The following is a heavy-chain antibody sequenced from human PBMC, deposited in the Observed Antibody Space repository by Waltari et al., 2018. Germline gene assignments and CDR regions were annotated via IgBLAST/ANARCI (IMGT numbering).Heavy chain of an antibody. CDR3: ARGATAGAFDI. Sequence: QVQLVQSGAEVKKPGASVKVSCKVSGYTLTELSMHWVRQAPGKGLEWMGGFDPEDGETIYAQKFQGRVTITADESTSTAYMELSSLRSEDTAVYYCARGATAGAFDIWGQGTMVTVSS. J-gene: IGHJ3*02. V-gene: IGHV1-24*01. D-gene: IGHD4-4*01. CDR2: FDPEDGET. CDR1: GYTLTELS.